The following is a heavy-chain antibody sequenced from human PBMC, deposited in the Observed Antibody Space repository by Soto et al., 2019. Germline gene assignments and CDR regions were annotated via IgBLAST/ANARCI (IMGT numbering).Heavy chain of an antibody. CDR3: ARRGYCSGGSCYTSYYYYGMDV. J-gene: IGHJ6*02. CDR2: IWYDGSNK. D-gene: IGHD2-15*01. CDR1: GFTFSSYG. Sequence: GGSLRLSCAASGFTFSSYGMHWVRQAPGKGLEWVAVIWYDGSNKYYADSVKGRFTISRDNSKNTLYLQMNSLRAEDTAVYYCARRGYCSGGSCYTSYYYYGMDVWGQGTTVTVSS. V-gene: IGHV3-33*01.